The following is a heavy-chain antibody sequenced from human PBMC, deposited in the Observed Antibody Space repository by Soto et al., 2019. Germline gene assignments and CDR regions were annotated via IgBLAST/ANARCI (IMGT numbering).Heavy chain of an antibody. CDR1: GGSINSGDSY. D-gene: IGHD2-15*01. J-gene: IGHJ4*02. V-gene: IGHV4-31*03. Sequence: QVQLQESGPGLVRPSQTLSLTCTVSGGSINSGDSYWNWIRQHPEKGLEWIGYINYRGSNFYNPSVKSRIIISVDTSKTQFALKLSSVTAADTAVYYCARDAPGVAPYWGQGTLVTVSS. CDR2: INYRGSN. CDR3: ARDAPGVAPY.